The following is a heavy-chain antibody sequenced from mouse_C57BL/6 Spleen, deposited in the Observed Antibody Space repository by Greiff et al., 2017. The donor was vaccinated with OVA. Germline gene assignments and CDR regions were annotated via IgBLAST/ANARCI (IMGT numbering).Heavy chain of an antibody. V-gene: IGHV6-3*01. J-gene: IGHJ3*01. CDR3: TGLDYGSSYSFAY. CDR1: GFTFSNYW. Sequence: EVKLEESGGGLVQPGGSMKLSCVASGFTFSNYWMNWVRQSPETGLEWVAQIRLKSDNYATHYAESVKGRFTISRDDSKSSVYLQMNNLRAEDTGIYYCTGLDYGSSYSFAYWGQGTLVTVSA. CDR2: IRLKSDNYAT. D-gene: IGHD1-1*01.